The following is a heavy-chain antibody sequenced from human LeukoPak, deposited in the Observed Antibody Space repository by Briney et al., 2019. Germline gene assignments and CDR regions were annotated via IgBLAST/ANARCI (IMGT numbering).Heavy chain of an antibody. CDR2: IYTSGST. J-gene: IGHJ5*02. D-gene: IGHD6-19*01. V-gene: IGHV4-4*07. Sequence: SETLSLTCTVSGGSISSYYWSWIRQPAGKGLEWIGRIYTSGSTNYNPSLKSRVTMSVDTSKNQFSLKLGSVTAADTAVYYCARDRGSIAVAGFLNWFDPWGQGTLVTVSS. CDR1: GGSISSYY. CDR3: ARDRGSIAVAGFLNWFDP.